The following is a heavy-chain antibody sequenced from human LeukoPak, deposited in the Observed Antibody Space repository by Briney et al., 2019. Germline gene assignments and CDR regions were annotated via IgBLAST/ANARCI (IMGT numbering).Heavy chain of an antibody. V-gene: IGHV2-5*02. D-gene: IGHD2-2*01. CDR1: GFSLSTRGVG. CDR2: IYWDDDR. Sequence: ESGPTLVNPTQTLTLTCTFSGFSLSTRGVGVGWIRQPPGKALEWLALIYWDDDRRYSPSLKSRLTITKDTSKNQAVLTMTNMDPVDTATYYCAHKYAVPAAVAPFYFDYWGQGTLVTASS. CDR3: AHKYAVPAAVAPFYFDY. J-gene: IGHJ4*02.